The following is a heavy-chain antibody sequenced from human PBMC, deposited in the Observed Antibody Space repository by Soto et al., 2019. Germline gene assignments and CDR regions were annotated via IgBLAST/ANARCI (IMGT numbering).Heavy chain of an antibody. CDR3: AGTVEIPYYHGMDV. V-gene: IGHV1-69*01. Sequence: QVQLVQSGAEVKKPGSSVRVSCKASGGTLRSHAINWVRQAPGQGLEWMGGIIPLFGSPNYAQKFQGRVTITADESSITAYMELSSLRSEATAVYCCAGTVEIPYYHGMDVWGQGTTVTVSS. CDR2: IIPLFGSP. D-gene: IGHD4-4*01. CDR1: GGTLRSHA. J-gene: IGHJ6*02.